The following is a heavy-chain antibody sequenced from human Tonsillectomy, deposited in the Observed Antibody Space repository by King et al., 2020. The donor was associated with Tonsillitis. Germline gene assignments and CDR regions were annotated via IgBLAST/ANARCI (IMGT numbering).Heavy chain of an antibody. D-gene: IGHD4-17*01. CDR3: ARLLLLDYDDNVSGSGNFDY. V-gene: IGHV4-39*01. CDR2: INYSGST. J-gene: IGHJ4*02. Sequence: QLQESGPGLVKPSETLSLICTVSGGSISSSDYYWVWIRQPPGKGLEWIGNINYSGSTHYNPSLSSRVTISVDTSKDQFSLRLSSVTAADTAVYYCARLLLLDYDDNVSGSGNFDYWGRGTLVTVSS. CDR1: GGSISSSDYY.